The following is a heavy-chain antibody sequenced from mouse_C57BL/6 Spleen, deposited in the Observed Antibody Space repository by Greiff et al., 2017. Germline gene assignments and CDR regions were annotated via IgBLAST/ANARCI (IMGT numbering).Heavy chain of an antibody. V-gene: IGHV5-17*01. CDR2: ISSGSSTI. Sequence: EVKLVESGGGLVKPGGSLKLSCAASGFTFSDYGMHWVRQAPEKGLEWVAYISSGSSTIYYADTVKGRFTISRDNAKNTLFLQMTSLRSEDTAMYYCARLQNGDSGHFDYWGQGTTLTVSS. D-gene: IGHD3-3*01. CDR3: ARLQNGDSGHFDY. CDR1: GFTFSDYG. J-gene: IGHJ2*01.